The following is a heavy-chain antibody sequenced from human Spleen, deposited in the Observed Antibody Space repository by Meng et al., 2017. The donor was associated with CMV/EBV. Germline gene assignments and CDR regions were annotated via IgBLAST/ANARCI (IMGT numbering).Heavy chain of an antibody. CDR3: ARDGFSWELLSSDYYYYGMDV. V-gene: IGHV1-2*02. D-gene: IGHD1-26*01. Sequence: ASVKVSCKASRYTFTGYYMHWVRQAPGQGLEWMGWINPNSGGTNYAQKFQGRVTMTRDTSISTAYMELSRLRSDDTAVYYCARDGFSWELLSSDYYYYGMDVWGQGTTVTVSS. CDR1: RYTFTGYY. J-gene: IGHJ6*02. CDR2: INPNSGGT.